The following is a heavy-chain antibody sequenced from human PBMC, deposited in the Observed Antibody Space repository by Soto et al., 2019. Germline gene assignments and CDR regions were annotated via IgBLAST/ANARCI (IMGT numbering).Heavy chain of an antibody. D-gene: IGHD2-15*01. Sequence: NPSETLSLTCTVSGGSISSYYWSWIRQPPGKGLEWIGYIYYSGSTNYNPSLKSRVTISVDTSKNQFSLKLSSVTAADTAVYYCASPGGRRYGGSYAFDIWGQGTMVTVSS. J-gene: IGHJ3*02. CDR2: IYYSGST. CDR1: GGSISSYY. V-gene: IGHV4-59*01. CDR3: ASPGGRRYGGSYAFDI.